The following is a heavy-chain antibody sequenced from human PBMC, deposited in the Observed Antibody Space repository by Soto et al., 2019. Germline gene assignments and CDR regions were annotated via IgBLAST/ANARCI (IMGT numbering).Heavy chain of an antibody. CDR1: GGSISSYY. CDR3: ARDRGDLHYFDY. CDR2: IYYSGST. Sequence: QVQLQESGPGLVKPSETLSLTCTVSGGSISSYYWSWIRQPPGKGLEWIGYIYYSGSTNYNPSLKSRVTISVDTSKNQFSLKLSSVTAADTAVYYCARDRGDLHYFDYWGQGTLVTVSS. V-gene: IGHV4-59*01. D-gene: IGHD3-10*01. J-gene: IGHJ4*02.